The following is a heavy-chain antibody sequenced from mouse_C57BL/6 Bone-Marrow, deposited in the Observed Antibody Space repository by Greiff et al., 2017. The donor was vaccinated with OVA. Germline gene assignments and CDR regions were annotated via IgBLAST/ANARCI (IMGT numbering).Heavy chain of an antibody. CDR2: IYPGSGST. V-gene: IGHV1-55*01. CDR1: GYTFTSYW. D-gene: IGHD1-2*01. CDR3: ARISFYYYAMDY. Sequence: QVQLKQSGAELVKPGASVKMSCKASGYTFTSYWITWVKQRPGQGLEWIGDIYPGSGSTNYNEKFKSKATLTVDTSSSTAYMQLSSLTSEDSAVYYCARISFYYYAMDYWGQGTSVTVSS. J-gene: IGHJ4*01.